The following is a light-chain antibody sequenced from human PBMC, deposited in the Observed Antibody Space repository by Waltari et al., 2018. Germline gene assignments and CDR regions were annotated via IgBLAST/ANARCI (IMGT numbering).Light chain of an antibody. CDR1: SGHKNYT. V-gene: IGLV4-69*01. Sequence: QLALTQSPSASASLGASVRLSCSLSSGHKNYTIPWHQQQLERGPRYLMNLNSNGSHTRGDGIPDRFSGSSSGAERYLTISSLQSEDEADYYCQTWGTGIVVFGGGTKLTVL. CDR2: LNSNGSH. CDR3: QTWGTGIVV. J-gene: IGLJ3*02.